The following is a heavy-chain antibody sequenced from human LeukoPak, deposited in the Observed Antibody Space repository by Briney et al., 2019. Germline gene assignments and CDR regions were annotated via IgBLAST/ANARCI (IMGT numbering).Heavy chain of an antibody. D-gene: IGHD5-12*01. CDR1: GGSISTYY. CDR2: IYYSGST. Sequence: PSETLSLTCTVSGGSISTYYWSWIRQPPGKGLEWIGNIYYSGSTIYNPSLKSRVTMSVDTSKNQFSLNLTSVTADDTAVYYCARRGYDSEYWGQGTLVTVSS. V-gene: IGHV4-59*01. CDR3: ARRGYDSEY. J-gene: IGHJ4*02.